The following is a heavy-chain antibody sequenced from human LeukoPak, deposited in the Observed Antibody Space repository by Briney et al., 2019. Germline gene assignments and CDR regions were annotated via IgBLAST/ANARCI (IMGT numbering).Heavy chain of an antibody. J-gene: IGHJ4*02. CDR2: FYYSGST. Sequence: SETLSLTCTVSGGPISSYYWSWIRQPPGKGLEWIGYFYYSGSTTYNPSLKSRVTISVDTSKNQFSLKLSSVTAADTAVYYCARGGWSSSAFDYWGQGTLVTVST. D-gene: IGHD2-2*01. CDR3: ARGGWSSSAFDY. CDR1: GGPISSYY. V-gene: IGHV4-59*01.